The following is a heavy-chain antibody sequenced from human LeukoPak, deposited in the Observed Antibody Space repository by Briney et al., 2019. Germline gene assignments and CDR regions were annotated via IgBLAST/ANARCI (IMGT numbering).Heavy chain of an antibody. V-gene: IGHV4-4*07. Sequence: SETLSLTCTVSGGSISSYYWSWIRQPAGKGLEWIGRIYTSGSTNYNPSLKSRVTMSVDTSKNQFSLKLSSVTAADTAVYYCARDSITIFGVVDNWFDRWGQGTLVTVSS. CDR2: IYTSGST. D-gene: IGHD3-3*01. CDR3: ARDSITIFGVVDNWFDR. CDR1: GGSISSYY. J-gene: IGHJ5*02.